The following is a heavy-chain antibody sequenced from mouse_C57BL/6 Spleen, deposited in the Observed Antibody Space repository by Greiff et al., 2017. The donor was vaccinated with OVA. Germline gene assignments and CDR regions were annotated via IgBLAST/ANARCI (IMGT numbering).Heavy chain of an antibody. CDR2: IDPSDSET. CDR3: ARGGFTTVVATDY. V-gene: IGHV1-52*01. J-gene: IGHJ2*01. D-gene: IGHD1-1*01. CDR1: GYTFTSYW. Sequence: QVQLQQPGAELVRPGSSVKLSCKASGYTFTSYWMHRVKQRPIQGLEWIGNIDPSDSETHYNQNFKDKATLTVDKSSSTAYMQLSSLTSEDSAVYYCARGGFTTVVATDYWGQGTTLTVSS.